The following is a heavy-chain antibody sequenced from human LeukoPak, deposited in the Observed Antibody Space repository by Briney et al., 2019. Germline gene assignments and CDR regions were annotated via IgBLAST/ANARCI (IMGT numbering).Heavy chain of an antibody. Sequence: PSETLSLTCAVYGGSFSGYYWSWIRQPPGKGLEWIGEINHSGSTNYNPSLKSRVTISVDTSKSQFSLKLSSVTAADTAVYYCARFSSFGGGDSWGQGTLVTVSS. CDR3: ARFSSFGGGDS. J-gene: IGHJ4*02. D-gene: IGHD2-21*02. CDR2: INHSGST. V-gene: IGHV4-34*01. CDR1: GGSFSGYY.